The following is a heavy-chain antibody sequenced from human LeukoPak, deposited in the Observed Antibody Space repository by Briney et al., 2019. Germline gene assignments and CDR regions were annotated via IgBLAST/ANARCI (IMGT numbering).Heavy chain of an antibody. CDR2: IDPSDSYT. CDR1: GYSFTSYW. V-gene: IGHV5-10-1*01. D-gene: IGHD3-9*01. Sequence: GESLKISCKGSGYSFTSYWISWVRQMPGKGLEWMGRIDPSDSYTNYSPSFQGHVTTSADKSISTAYLQWSSLKASDTAMYYCATFHYDTLTGYSLFDYWGQGTLVTVSS. CDR3: ATFHYDTLTGYSLFDY. J-gene: IGHJ4*02.